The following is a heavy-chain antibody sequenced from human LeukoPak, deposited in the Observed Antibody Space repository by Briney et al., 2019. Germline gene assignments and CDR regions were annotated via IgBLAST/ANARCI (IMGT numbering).Heavy chain of an antibody. D-gene: IGHD3-10*01. V-gene: IGHV1-2*02. CDR2: INHKSGGT. CDR1: GYTFTGYY. J-gene: IGHJ5*02. Sequence: ASVKVSCKASGYTFTGYYMHWVRQAPGQGLEWMGWINHKSGGTNYAPKFQGTVTMTRDTSIRTAYIELSRLRSDDTAVYYCSRDYYGSGSYYSGRFVPWGQGTLVTVSS. CDR3: SRDYYGSGSYYSGRFVP.